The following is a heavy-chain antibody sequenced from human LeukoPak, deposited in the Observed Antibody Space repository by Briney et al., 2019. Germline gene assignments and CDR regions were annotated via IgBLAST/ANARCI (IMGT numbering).Heavy chain of an antibody. J-gene: IGHJ4*02. Sequence: ASVKVSCKASGYTFTGYYMHWVRQAPGQGLEWMGWINPNSGGTNYAQKFQGRVTMTRDTSISTAYMELSRLRSDDTAVFYCARGIGGYDILTGQDYWGQGTLVTVSS. CDR3: ARGIGGYDILTGQDY. CDR2: INPNSGGT. CDR1: GYTFTGYY. D-gene: IGHD3-9*01. V-gene: IGHV1-2*02.